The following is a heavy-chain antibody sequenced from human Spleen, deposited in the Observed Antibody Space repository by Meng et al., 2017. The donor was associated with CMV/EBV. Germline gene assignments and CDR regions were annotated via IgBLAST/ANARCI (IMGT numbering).Heavy chain of an antibody. Sequence: ASVKVSCKASGYIFTTYGISWVRQAPGQGLEWMGWTSAYSGNTNYAQMFQGRVTMTTDTFTSTAYMELRSLRSDDTAVYYCARPYSSSSGSGEEQLNYYYYGMDVWGQGTTVTVSS. CDR3: ARPYSSSSGSGEEQLNYYYYGMDV. J-gene: IGHJ6*02. CDR2: TSAYSGNT. CDR1: GYIFTTYG. V-gene: IGHV1-18*01. D-gene: IGHD6-6*01.